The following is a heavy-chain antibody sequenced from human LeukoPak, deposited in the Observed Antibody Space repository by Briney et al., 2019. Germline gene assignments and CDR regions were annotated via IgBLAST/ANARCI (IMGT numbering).Heavy chain of an antibody. J-gene: IGHJ5*02. Sequence: GGSLRLSCAASGFTFSSYEMNWVRQAPGKGLEWVAFIRYDGSNKYYADSVKGRFTISRDNSKNTLYLQMNSLRAEDTAVYYCAREYSSASTLEFDPWGQGTLVTVSS. CDR1: GFTFSSYE. CDR3: AREYSSASTLEFDP. CDR2: IRYDGSNK. V-gene: IGHV3-30*02. D-gene: IGHD6-6*01.